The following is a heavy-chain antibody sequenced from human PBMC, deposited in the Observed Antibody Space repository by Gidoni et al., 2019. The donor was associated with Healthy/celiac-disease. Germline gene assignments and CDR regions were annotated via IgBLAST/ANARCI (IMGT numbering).Heavy chain of an antibody. D-gene: IGHD3-9*01. CDR2: IIPIFGTA. J-gene: IGHJ4*02. CDR3: ARSFLTGYYLSMTPDLSFDY. Sequence: QVQLVQSGAEVKKPGSSVKVSCKASGGTFSSHAISWVRQAPGQGLEWMGGIIPIFGTANYAQKFQGRVTITADKSTSTAYMELSSLRSEDTAVYYCARSFLTGYYLSMTPDLSFDYWGQGTLVTVSS. V-gene: IGHV1-69*06. CDR1: GGTFSSHA.